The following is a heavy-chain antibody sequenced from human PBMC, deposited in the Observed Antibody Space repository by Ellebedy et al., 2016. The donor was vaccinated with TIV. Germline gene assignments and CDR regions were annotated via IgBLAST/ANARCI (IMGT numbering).Heavy chain of an antibody. CDR1: GGSISSGDHY. CDR2: IYSSGNT. CDR3: ARGGAVAGTIPIDY. J-gene: IGHJ4*02. Sequence: SETLSLTCTVSGGSISSGDHYWSWIRQPPGKGLEWIGYIYSSGNTYYNPSLLSRVTISVDTSKNHFSLKLSFVTAADTAVYYCARGGAVAGTIPIDYWGQGTLVTVSS. V-gene: IGHV4-30-4*01. D-gene: IGHD6-19*01.